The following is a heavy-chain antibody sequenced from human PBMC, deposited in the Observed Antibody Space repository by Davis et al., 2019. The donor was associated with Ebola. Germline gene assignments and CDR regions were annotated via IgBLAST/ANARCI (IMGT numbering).Heavy chain of an antibody. CDR2: ISAFSGNT. V-gene: IGHV1-18*01. J-gene: IGHJ4*02. D-gene: IGHD4-17*01. CDR1: GYTFTSYG. Sequence: AASVKVSCKASGYTFTSYGISWVRQAPGQGLEWMGWISAFSGNTNYAQKLQRRVTMTTDTSTSTAYMELRSLRSDDTAVYYCARRDYGDYGAFWGQGTLVTVSS. CDR3: ARRDYGDYGAF.